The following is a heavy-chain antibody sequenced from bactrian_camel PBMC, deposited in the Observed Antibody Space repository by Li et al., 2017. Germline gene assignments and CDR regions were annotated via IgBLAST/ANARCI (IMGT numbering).Heavy chain of an antibody. J-gene: IGHJ6*01. D-gene: IGHD2*01. CDR3: AARGPYCTPSYLYVTLL. CDR2: IATGSGNT. V-gene: IGHV3S40*01. Sequence: VQLVESGGGSVQTGGSLRLSCAASGYTYYMAWFRQAPGKEREGVARIATGSGNTYYADSVKGRFTISQDNAKNTVYLQMNSLKPEDTAMYYCAARGPYCTPSYLYVTLLIGARGPRSPSP. CDR1: GYTYY.